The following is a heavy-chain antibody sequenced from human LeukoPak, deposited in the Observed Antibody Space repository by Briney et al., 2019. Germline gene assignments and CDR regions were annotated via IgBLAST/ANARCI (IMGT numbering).Heavy chain of an antibody. V-gene: IGHV4-59*01. Sequence: SGTLSLTCTVSGGSISSYYWSWIRQPPGKGLEWIGYIYYSGSTNYNPSLKSRVTISVDTSKNQFSLKLSSVTAADTAVYYCARCSSSWFYFDYWGQGTLVTVSS. CDR2: IYYSGST. CDR1: GGSISSYY. D-gene: IGHD6-13*01. J-gene: IGHJ4*02. CDR3: ARCSSSWFYFDY.